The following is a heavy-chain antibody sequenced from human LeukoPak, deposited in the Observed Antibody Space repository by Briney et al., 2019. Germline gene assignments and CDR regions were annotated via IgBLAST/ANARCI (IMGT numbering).Heavy chain of an antibody. CDR1: GGSFSGYY. CDR2: INHSGST. V-gene: IGHV4-34*01. J-gene: IGHJ4*02. Sequence: PSETLSLTCAVYGGSFSGYYWSWIRQPPGKGLEWIGEINHSGSTNYNPSLKSRVTISVDTSKNQFSLKLSSVTAADTAVYYCARIKKNSEDIVVVPAAESAEFDYWGQGTLVTVSS. D-gene: IGHD2-2*01. CDR3: ARIKKNSEDIVVVPAAESAEFDY.